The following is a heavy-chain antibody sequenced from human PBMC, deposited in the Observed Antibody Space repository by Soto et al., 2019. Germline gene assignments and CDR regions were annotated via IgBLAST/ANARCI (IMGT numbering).Heavy chain of an antibody. CDR3: ARNYGGNSQFFDL. J-gene: IGHJ2*01. CDR2: LFHTGTA. D-gene: IGHD4-17*01. Sequence: QVQLQESGPGLVKPSETLSLNCSVSGDAISRHYWSWIRQSPGKGLEWLGYLFHTGTALYNPSLRSRVTMSVDTSKIQFSLKLTSVIPADTAVYFCARNYGGNSQFFDLWGRGTLVTVSS. CDR1: GDAISRHY. V-gene: IGHV4-59*11.